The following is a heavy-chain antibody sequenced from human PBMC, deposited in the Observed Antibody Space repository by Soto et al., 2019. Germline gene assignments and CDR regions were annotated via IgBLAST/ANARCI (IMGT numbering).Heavy chain of an antibody. D-gene: IGHD1-20*01. V-gene: IGHV2-5*01. CDR1: GFSLSTTGVG. CDR2: TYCNDDK. J-gene: IGHJ3*02. Sequence: QITLKESGPTLVKPAQTLTLTCTFSGFSLSTTGVGVGWLRQPPGKALEWLAHTYCNDDKLYSPSLRSRLTITKDTSKNQLVLTLTNMDPVDTATYYCAHFSITGTTAAFDIWGQGTMVTVSS. CDR3: AHFSITGTTAAFDI.